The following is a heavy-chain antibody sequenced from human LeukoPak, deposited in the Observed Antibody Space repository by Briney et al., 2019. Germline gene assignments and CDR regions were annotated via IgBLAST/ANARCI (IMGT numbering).Heavy chain of an antibody. J-gene: IGHJ5*02. D-gene: IGHD3-10*01. CDR3: ARGGSGSYFSWLDP. CDR1: GYTFTGYY. Sequence: ASVKVSCKASGYTFTGYYIHLVRQAPGQGLECMGWINPNSGGTSYAQKFQGRVTMTRDTSISTAYMELSRLRSDDTAVYYCARGGSGSYFSWLDPWGQGTLVTVSS. CDR2: INPNSGGT. V-gene: IGHV1-2*02.